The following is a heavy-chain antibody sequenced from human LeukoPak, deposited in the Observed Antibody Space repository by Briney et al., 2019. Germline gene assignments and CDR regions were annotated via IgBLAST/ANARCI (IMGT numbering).Heavy chain of an antibody. J-gene: IGHJ6*02. CDR3: ASSTGYTFYYYSGMDV. CDR1: GFTVSSNY. V-gene: IGHV3-66*01. Sequence: GGSLRLSCAASGFTVSSNYMSWVRQAPGKGLEWVSVIYSGGSTYYADSVKGRFTISRDNSKNTLYLQMNSLRAEDTAVYYCASSTGYTFYYYSGMDVWGQGTTVTVSS. CDR2: IYSGGST. D-gene: IGHD3-9*01.